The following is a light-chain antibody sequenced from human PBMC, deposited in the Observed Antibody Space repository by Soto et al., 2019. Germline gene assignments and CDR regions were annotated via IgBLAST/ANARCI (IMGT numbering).Light chain of an antibody. Sequence: DIQMTQSPSTLSASVGDRVTITCRASQSISSWLAWYQQKPGKAPNLLIYKASSLESGVPSRFSGSGSGTEITLTISSLQPDDFATYYCHQYNTYSRTFGQGTKVDIK. CDR2: KAS. CDR1: QSISSW. J-gene: IGKJ1*01. CDR3: HQYNTYSRT. V-gene: IGKV1-5*03.